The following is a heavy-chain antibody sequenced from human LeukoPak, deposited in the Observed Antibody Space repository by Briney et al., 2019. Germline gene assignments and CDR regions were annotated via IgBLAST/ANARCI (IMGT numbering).Heavy chain of an antibody. CDR3: ARGKSYYDSSGP. CDR2: IYYGGST. Sequence: PSETLSLTCNVSGGSIRRSIYYWDWIRQPPGKGLEWIGSIYYGGSTYYNPSLKSRVAISVDTSQNQFSLKLSSVTAADTAVYYCARGKSYYDSSGPWGQGNPGHRLL. V-gene: IGHV4-39*07. J-gene: IGHJ4*02. D-gene: IGHD3-22*01. CDR1: GGSIRRSIYY.